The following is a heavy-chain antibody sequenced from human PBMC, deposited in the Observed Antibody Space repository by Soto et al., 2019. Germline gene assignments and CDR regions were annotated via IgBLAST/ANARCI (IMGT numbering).Heavy chain of an antibody. V-gene: IGHV3-23*01. CDR1: GFTFSSYA. Sequence: PVGSLRLSCAASGFTFSSYAMSWVRQAPGKGLEWVSAISGSGGSTYYADSVKGRFTISRDNSKNTLYLQMNSLRAEDTAVYYCAKDLSGSYYTAGGYYGMDVWGQGTTVTVSS. J-gene: IGHJ6*02. D-gene: IGHD1-26*01. CDR3: AKDLSGSYYTAGGYYGMDV. CDR2: ISGSGGST.